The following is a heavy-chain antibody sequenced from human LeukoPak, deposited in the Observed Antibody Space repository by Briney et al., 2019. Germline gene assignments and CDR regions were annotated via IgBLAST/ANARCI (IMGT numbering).Heavy chain of an antibody. V-gene: IGHV1-2*02. CDR3: VRAITMIVVVPNY. Sequence: ASVKVSCKASGYTFTGYYMHWVRQAPGQGLEWMGWINPNSGGTNYAQKFQGRVTMTRDTSISTAYMELSRLRSDDTAVYYCVRAITMIVVVPNYWGQGTLVTVSS. CDR2: INPNSGGT. CDR1: GYTFTGYY. J-gene: IGHJ4*02. D-gene: IGHD3-22*01.